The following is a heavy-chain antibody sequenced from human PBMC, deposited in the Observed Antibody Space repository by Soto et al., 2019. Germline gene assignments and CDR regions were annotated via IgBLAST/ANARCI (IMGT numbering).Heavy chain of an antibody. CDR2: LIPSFGTA. CDR1: GDNFSYYA. Sequence: QVLLVQAGAEVKKPGSSVRVSCTASGDNFSYYAFSWVRESPGQVLEWLGGLIPSFGTADYSQKFQGRVSSTASESTKTGYLDINSLIFNDTAVYYCTRGKGGFLLAEVVGGVDGMAVWGQGTAVTVS. D-gene: IGHD1-26*01. J-gene: IGHJ6*02. CDR3: TRGKGGFLLAEVVGGVDGMAV. V-gene: IGHV1-69*01.